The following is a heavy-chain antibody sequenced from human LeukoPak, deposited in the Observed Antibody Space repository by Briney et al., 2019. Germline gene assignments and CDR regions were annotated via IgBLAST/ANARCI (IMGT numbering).Heavy chain of an antibody. CDR1: GFTLSSYA. V-gene: IGHV3-30-3*01. CDR2: ISYSGSNT. CDR3: ARDETRYDGSGTSPPAYYYNYCMDV. J-gene: IGHJ6*02. Sequence: PGGSLRLSCAASGFTLSSYAMHWVRQAPGKGLEWVTVISYSGSNTYYADSVKGRFTISRDNSKNTLYLHMNSLRAEDTAVHYCARDETRYDGSGTSPPAYYYNYCMDVWGQGTTVTVSS. D-gene: IGHD3-10*01.